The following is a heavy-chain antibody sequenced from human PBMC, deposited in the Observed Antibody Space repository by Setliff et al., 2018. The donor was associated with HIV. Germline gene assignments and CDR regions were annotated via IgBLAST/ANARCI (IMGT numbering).Heavy chain of an antibody. V-gene: IGHV1-8*01. CDR3: ARDNYDDYSRVQMDV. D-gene: IGHD4-17*01. J-gene: IGHJ6*04. Sequence: GASVKVSCKASGYTFTSYDINWVRQATGQGLEWMGWMNPNSGNTGYAQKFQGRVTMTTDTSTSTAYMELRSLRSDDTAIYYCARDNYDDYSRVQMDVWGKGTTVTVSS. CDR1: GYTFTSYD. CDR2: MNPNSGNT.